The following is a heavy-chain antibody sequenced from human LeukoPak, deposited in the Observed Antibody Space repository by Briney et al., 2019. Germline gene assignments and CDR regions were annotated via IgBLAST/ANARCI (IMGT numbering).Heavy chain of an antibody. Sequence: GGSLRLSCAASGFTFSSYWMSWVRQAPGKGLEWVANIKQDGSEKYYVDSVKGRFTISRDNAKNSLYLQMNSLRAEDTAVYYCARLKLLWSNYFDYWGQGTLVTVSS. CDR1: GFTFSSYW. D-gene: IGHD2-2*01. J-gene: IGHJ4*02. CDR2: IKQDGSEK. V-gene: IGHV3-7*01. CDR3: ARLKLLWSNYFDY.